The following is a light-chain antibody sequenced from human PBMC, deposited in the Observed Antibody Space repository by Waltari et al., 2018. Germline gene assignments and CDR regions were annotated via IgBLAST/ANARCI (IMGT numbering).Light chain of an antibody. CDR1: KLGDKY. J-gene: IGLJ2*01. Sequence: SYELTQPPSVSVSPGQTASITCSGDKLGDKYACWYQQKPGQSPILVNYQDNKRPSGIPERFSGSNSGSTATLTISGTQTMDEADYYGQAWDSNAAVFGGGTKLTVL. CDR2: QDN. CDR3: QAWDSNAAV. V-gene: IGLV3-1*01.